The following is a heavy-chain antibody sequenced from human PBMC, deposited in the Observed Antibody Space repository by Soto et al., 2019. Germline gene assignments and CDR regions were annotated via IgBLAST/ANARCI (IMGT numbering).Heavy chain of an antibody. Sequence: QVQLQQWGAGLLKPSETLSLTCAVYGGSFSGYYWSWIRQPPGKGLEWIGEINHSGSTNYNPSLKSRVTISVDTSKNHFSLKLSSVTAADTAVYYCARGRVEIVVVITVDFDYWGQGTLVTVSS. CDR1: GGSFSGYY. D-gene: IGHD3-22*01. CDR3: ARGRVEIVVVITVDFDY. V-gene: IGHV4-34*01. J-gene: IGHJ4*02. CDR2: INHSGST.